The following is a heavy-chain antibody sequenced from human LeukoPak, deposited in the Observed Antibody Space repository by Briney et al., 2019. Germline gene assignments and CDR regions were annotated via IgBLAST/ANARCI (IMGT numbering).Heavy chain of an antibody. J-gene: IGHJ5*02. CDR3: ARGGYDFWSGYPMVDP. CDR2: ISYDGSNK. D-gene: IGHD3-3*01. V-gene: IGHV3-30-3*01. Sequence: GRSLRLSCAASGFTFSSYAMHWVRQAPGKGLEWVAVISYDGSNKYYADSVKGRFTISRDNSTNTLYLQMNSLRAEDTAVYYCARGGYDFWSGYPMVDPWGQGTLVTVSS. CDR1: GFTFSSYA.